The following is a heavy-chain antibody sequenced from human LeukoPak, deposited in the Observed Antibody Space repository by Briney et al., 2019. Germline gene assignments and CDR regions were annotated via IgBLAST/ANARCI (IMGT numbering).Heavy chain of an antibody. J-gene: IGHJ4*02. CDR1: GLTFSSYW. V-gene: IGHV3-74*01. D-gene: IGHD1-1*01. CDR2: INSDGRST. Sequence: HTGGSLRLSCAASGLTFSSYWMHWVRQAPGKGLVWVSRINSDGRSTSYADSVKGRFTISRDNARNTLYLQMNSLRAEDTAVYYCAPTTSRPIDYWGQGPLVTVSS. CDR3: APTTSRPIDY.